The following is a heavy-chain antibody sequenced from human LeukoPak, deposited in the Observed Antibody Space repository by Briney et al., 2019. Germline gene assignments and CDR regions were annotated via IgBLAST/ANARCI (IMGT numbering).Heavy chain of an antibody. J-gene: IGHJ4*02. Sequence: SETLSLTCTVSGGSISSYYWSWIRQPPGKGLEWIGYIYYSGSTNYNPSLKSRVTISVDTSKNQFSLKLSSVTAADTAVYYCARAGAFGETLDYWGQGTLVTVSS. CDR1: GGSISSYY. CDR2: IYYSGST. V-gene: IGHV4-59*12. CDR3: ARAGAFGETLDY. D-gene: IGHD3-10*01.